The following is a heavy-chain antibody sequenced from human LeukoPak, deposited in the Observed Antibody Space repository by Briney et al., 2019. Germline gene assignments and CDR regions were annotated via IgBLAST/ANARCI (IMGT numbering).Heavy chain of an antibody. J-gene: IGHJ4*02. V-gene: IGHV4-39*07. D-gene: IGHD6-13*01. Sequence: SETLSLTCTVSGGSISSSSYYWGWIRQPPGKGLEWIGEINHSGSTNYNPSLKSRVTISVDTSKNQFSLKLSSVTAADTAVYYCARCPGYSSSWYSRWGQGTLVTVSS. CDR3: ARCPGYSSSWYSR. CDR1: GGSISSSSYY. CDR2: INHSGST.